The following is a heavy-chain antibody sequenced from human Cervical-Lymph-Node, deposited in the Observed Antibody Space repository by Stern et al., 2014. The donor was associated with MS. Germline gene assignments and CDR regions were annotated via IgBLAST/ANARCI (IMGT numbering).Heavy chain of an antibody. D-gene: IGHD6-19*01. V-gene: IGHV1-46*04. J-gene: IGHJ6*02. CDR1: GYTFTSYY. Sequence: QMQLVQSGAEVKKPGASVKVSCKASGYTFTSYYMHWVRQAPGQGLECMGIINPSGGSPTYAQKLQGRVTMTRDTSTSTVYMELSSLRSEDTAVYYCAREVAGHRLGMMDVWGQGTTVTVSS. CDR3: AREVAGHRLGMMDV. CDR2: INPSGGSP.